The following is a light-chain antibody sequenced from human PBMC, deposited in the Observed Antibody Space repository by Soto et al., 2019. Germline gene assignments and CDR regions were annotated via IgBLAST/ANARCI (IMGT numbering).Light chain of an antibody. CDR1: QGIRND. CDR2: LAS. J-gene: IGKJ1*01. CDR3: QQSNTYSWT. Sequence: DIQMTQSPSSLSASVGDRVTITCRASQGIRNDLGWYQQKPGKAPKLLIYLASSLESGVPSRFSGSGSGTEFTLTISNLQPDDFATYYCQQSNTYSWTFGQGTKVDIK. V-gene: IGKV1-17*02.